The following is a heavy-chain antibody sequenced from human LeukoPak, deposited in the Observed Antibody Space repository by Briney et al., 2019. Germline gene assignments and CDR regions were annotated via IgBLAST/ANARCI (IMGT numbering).Heavy chain of an antibody. J-gene: IGHJ4*02. Sequence: PSETLSLTCTVSGGSISSYYWSWIRQPPGKGLEWIGYIYYSGSTNYNPSLRSRVTMSVDTSKNQFSLKLSSVTAADTAVYYCARCRPYCNNTSCYLYYFDYWGQGTLVTVSS. CDR3: ARCRPYCNNTSCYLYYFDY. D-gene: IGHD2-2*01. CDR1: GGSISSYY. V-gene: IGHV4-59*12. CDR2: IYYSGST.